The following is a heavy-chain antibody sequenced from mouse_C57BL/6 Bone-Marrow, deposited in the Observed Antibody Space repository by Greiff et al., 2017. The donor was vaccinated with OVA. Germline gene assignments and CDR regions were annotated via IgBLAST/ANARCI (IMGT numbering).Heavy chain of an antibody. D-gene: IGHD1-1*01. CDR2: ISTYYGDA. V-gene: IGHV1-67*01. Sequence: QVQLQQSGPELVRPGVSVKISCKGSGYTFTDYAMHWVKQSHAKSLEWIGVISTYYGDASYNQKFKDKATMTVDKSSSTTYIELARLTSEDSAVYYYYYDVGAWFAYWGQGTLVTVSA. CDR1: GYTFTDYA. J-gene: IGHJ3*01. CDR3: YYDVGAWFAY.